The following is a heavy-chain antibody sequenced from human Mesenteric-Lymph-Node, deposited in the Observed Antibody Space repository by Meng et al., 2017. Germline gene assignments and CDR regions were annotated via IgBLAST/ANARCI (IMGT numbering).Heavy chain of an antibody. CDR1: GYTFTSYD. CDR3: AIRTVAGTFFFDY. J-gene: IGHJ4*02. Sequence: QLRFVPPGAEGKTPGASVKVSCKASGYTFTSYDINWVRQATGQGLEWMGWMNPNSGNTGYAQKFQGRVTMTRNTSISTAYMELSSLRSEDTAVYYCAIRTVAGTFFFDYWGQGTLVTVSS. CDR2: MNPNSGNT. V-gene: IGHV1-8*01. D-gene: IGHD6-19*01.